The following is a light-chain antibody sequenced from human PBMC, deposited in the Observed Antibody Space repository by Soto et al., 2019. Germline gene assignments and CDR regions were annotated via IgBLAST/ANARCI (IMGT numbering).Light chain of an antibody. V-gene: IGKV1-9*01. CDR1: QAITNN. J-gene: IGKJ4*01. CDR2: EES. CDR3: QQVKSYPRT. Sequence: DIQVTQSPSTLSASVGDRVTITSGASQAITNNLAWYQQKPGNPPRLLIYEESTLHSGVPSRFSGRKVGTQFILTIDSLQPEDFATYYCQQVKSYPRTFGGGTKVDI.